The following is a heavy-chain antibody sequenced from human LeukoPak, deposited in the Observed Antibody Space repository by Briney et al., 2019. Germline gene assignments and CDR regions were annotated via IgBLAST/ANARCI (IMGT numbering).Heavy chain of an antibody. CDR1: GGSISSSSYY. D-gene: IGHD2-15*01. CDR2: IYYSGST. V-gene: IGHV4-39*07. CDR3: ARDLCSGGSCYSWAWFDP. Sequence: SETLSLTCTVSGGSISSSSYYWGWIRQPPVKGLEWIGSIYYSGSTYYNPSLKSRVTISVDTSKNQFSLKLSSVTAADTAVYYCARDLCSGGSCYSWAWFDPWGQGTLVTVSS. J-gene: IGHJ5*02.